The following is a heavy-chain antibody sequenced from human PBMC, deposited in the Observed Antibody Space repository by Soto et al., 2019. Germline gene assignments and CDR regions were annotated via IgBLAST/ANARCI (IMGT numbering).Heavy chain of an antibody. J-gene: IGHJ6*02. CDR1: GFTFSSFA. CDR2: ISGSGGST. CDR3: AKDGDGKHQLAGTYGMDV. D-gene: IGHD6-19*01. Sequence: SPRLSCAASGFTFSSFAMSWLRQAPGKGLDWVSAISGSGGSTYYADSVKGRFTISRDNSKNTLYLQMNSLSAEDTVVYYCAKDGDGKHQLAGTYGMDVWGQGTTVTVSS. V-gene: IGHV3-23*01.